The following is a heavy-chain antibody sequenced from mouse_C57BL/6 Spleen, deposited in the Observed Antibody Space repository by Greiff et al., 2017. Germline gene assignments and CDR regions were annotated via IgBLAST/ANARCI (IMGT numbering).Heavy chain of an antibody. CDR3: ARKGNYYGSSSSFDD. J-gene: IGHJ2*01. D-gene: IGHD1-1*01. CDR1: GYTFTSYW. CDR2: IYPGSGST. V-gene: IGHV1-55*01. Sequence: QVQLQQSGAELVKPGASVKMSCKASGYTFTSYWITWVKQRPGQGLEWIGDIYPGSGSTNYNEKFKSKATLTVDTSSSTSYMQLSSLTSEDSAVYYCARKGNYYGSSSSFDDWGQGTTLTVSS.